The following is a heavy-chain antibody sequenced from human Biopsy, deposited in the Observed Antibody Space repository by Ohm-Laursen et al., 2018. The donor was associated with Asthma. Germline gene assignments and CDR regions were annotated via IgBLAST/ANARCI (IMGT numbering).Heavy chain of an antibody. J-gene: IGHJ5*02. CDR2: ISASGVRT. CDR1: GFAFNNSS. D-gene: IGHD3-22*01. CDR3: AKITTDRQKANNWFDP. Sequence: GSLRLSCAASGFAFNNSSMTWVRQAPGKGLEWVSSISASGVRTSYADSVKGRFTVSRDSSRNTLYLQLSNLRVEDTAVYFCAKITTDRQKANNWFDPWGQGTLVTVSS. V-gene: IGHV3-23*01.